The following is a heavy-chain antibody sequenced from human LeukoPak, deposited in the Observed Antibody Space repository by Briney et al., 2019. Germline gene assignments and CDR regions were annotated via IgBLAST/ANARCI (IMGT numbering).Heavy chain of an antibody. CDR2: IYYSGST. CDR1: GDSISSSSSY. J-gene: IGHJ4*02. CDR3: AGGYSGSYGY. Sequence: PSETLSLTCTVSGDSISSSSSYWGWIRQPPGEGLEWIGSIYYSGSTYYNPSLKSRVTISVDTSKNQFSLKLSSVTAADTAVYYCAGGYSGSYGYWGQGTLVTVSP. V-gene: IGHV4-39*07. D-gene: IGHD1-26*01.